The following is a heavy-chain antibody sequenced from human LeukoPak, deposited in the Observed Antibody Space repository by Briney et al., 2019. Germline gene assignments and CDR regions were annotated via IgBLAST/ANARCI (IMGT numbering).Heavy chain of an antibody. J-gene: IGHJ4*02. CDR1: GGSISSYY. CDR2: IYTSGST. Sequence: SETLSLTCTVSGGSISSYYWSWIRQPAGKGLEWIGRIYTSGSTNYNPSLKSRVTMSVDTSKNQLSLRLSSVTAADTAVYYCARDPGPRAVARFDYWGQGTLVTVSS. CDR3: ARDPGPRAVARFDY. D-gene: IGHD6-19*01. V-gene: IGHV4-4*07.